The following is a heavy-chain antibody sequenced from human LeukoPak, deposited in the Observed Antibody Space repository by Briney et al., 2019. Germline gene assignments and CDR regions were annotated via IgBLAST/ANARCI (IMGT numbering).Heavy chain of an antibody. V-gene: IGHV1-69*06. J-gene: IGHJ6*03. CDR1: VGTFSSYV. Sequence: ASVKVSCKASVGTFSSYVISWVRQAPGQGLEGMGGIIPIFGTANYAQRFWGGVTITADKSRRAPYMEVSRLRAEGAAVCYFAREGPRSYYYYDYINVGRKGTTVTVSS. CDR3: AREGPRSYYYYDYINV. CDR2: IIPIFGTA.